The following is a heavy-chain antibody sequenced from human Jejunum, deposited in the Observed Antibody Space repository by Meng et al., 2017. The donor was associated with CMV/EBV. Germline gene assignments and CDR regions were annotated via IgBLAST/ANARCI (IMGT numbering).Heavy chain of an antibody. Sequence: VSSETISSSDYYWGWIRQPPGKGLDWIGNIYYNGRTYYSPSLKSRVTISMDTSKNQFSLKLSSVTAADTAVYFCAREGYRGGAFDIWDQGTMVTVSS. CDR2: IYYNGRT. D-gene: IGHD5-18*01. V-gene: IGHV4-39*07. CDR1: SETISSSDYY. J-gene: IGHJ3*02. CDR3: AREGYRGGAFDI.